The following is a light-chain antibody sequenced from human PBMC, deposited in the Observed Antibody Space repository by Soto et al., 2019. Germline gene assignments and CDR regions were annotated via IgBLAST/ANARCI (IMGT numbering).Light chain of an antibody. CDR2: GNS. CDR1: SSNIGAGYD. Sequence: QSVLTQPPSVSGAPGQRVTISCTGGSSNIGAGYDVHWSQQLPGTAPKLLIYGNSNRPSGVPDRFSGSKSGTSASLAITGLQAEDEADYYCQSYDSSLSGPVVFGGGTKLTVL. V-gene: IGLV1-40*01. J-gene: IGLJ2*01. CDR3: QSYDSSLSGPVV.